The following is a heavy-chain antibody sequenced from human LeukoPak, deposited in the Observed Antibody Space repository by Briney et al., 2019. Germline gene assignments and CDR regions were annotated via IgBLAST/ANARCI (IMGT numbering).Heavy chain of an antibody. D-gene: IGHD2-2*01. V-gene: IGHV4-34*01. Sequence: SETLSLTCAVYGGSFSGYYWSWIRQPPGKGLEWIGEINHSGSTNYNPSLKSRVTISVDTSKNQFSLKLSSVTAADTAVYYCASSPAAIWYYYYGMDVWGQGTTVTVSS. J-gene: IGHJ6*02. CDR3: ASSPAAIWYYYYGMDV. CDR2: INHSGST. CDR1: GGSFSGYY.